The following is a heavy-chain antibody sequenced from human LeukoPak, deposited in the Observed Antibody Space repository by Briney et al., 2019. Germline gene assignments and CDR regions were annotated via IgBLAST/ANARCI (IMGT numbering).Heavy chain of an antibody. Sequence: PGGSLTLSCVASGFTFSSNWLHWVRQAPGKGLVWVSRISSDGSNTNYADSVKGRFTISRDNAKNTLYLQMDSLTAEDTAVYYCASRNFGSSPFDYWGQGTLVTVSS. CDR2: ISSDGSNT. V-gene: IGHV3-74*01. J-gene: IGHJ4*02. D-gene: IGHD3-10*01. CDR3: ASRNFGSSPFDY. CDR1: GFTFSSNW.